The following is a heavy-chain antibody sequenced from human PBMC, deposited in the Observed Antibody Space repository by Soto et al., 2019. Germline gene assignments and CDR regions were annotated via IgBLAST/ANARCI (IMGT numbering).Heavy chain of an antibody. J-gene: IGHJ4*02. CDR2: ISWNSDVL. Sequence: GGSLRLSCVASGITFGDYAMYWVRQAPGKGLEWVSGISWNSDVLGYADSVKGRSTVSRDHAKNSLYLQMNDLRGDDTALYYCVIGGSTWNDLDYWGQGALVTVSS. CDR3: VIGGSTWNDLDY. CDR1: GITFGDYA. D-gene: IGHD1-1*01. V-gene: IGHV3-9*01.